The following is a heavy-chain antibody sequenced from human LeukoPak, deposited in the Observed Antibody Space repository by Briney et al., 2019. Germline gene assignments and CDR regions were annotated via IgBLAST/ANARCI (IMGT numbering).Heavy chain of an antibody. J-gene: IGHJ4*02. CDR1: GFTFSSYD. D-gene: IGHD3-9*01. CDR3: ARAATYYDILTGYYNVYFDY. CDR2: IGTAGDT. V-gene: IGHV3-13*01. Sequence: PGGSLRLSCAASGFTFSSYDMHWVRQATGKGLEWVSAIGTAGDTYYPGSVKGRFTISRENAKNSLYLQMNSLRAGDTAVYYCARAATYYDILTGYYNVYFDYWGQGTLVTVSS.